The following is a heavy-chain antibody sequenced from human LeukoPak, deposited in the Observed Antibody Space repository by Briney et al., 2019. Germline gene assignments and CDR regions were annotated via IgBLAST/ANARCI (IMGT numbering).Heavy chain of an antibody. J-gene: IGHJ4*02. CDR1: GGSFSGYY. CDR2: INHSGST. V-gene: IGHV4-34*01. CDR3: ARVADSY. Sequence: PSETLSLTCAVYGGSFSGYYWSWIRQPPGKGLEWIGEINHSGSTNYNPSLKSRVTISVDTSKSQFSLKLSSVTVADTAVYYCARVADSYWGQGTLVTVSS.